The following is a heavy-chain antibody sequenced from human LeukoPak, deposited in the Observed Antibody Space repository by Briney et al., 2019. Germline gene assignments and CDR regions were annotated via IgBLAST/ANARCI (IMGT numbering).Heavy chain of an antibody. D-gene: IGHD2-15*01. J-gene: IGHJ3*02. CDR1: GGSIRSGDYY. Sequence: SETLSLTCTVSGGSIRSGDYYWSWIRQLPGTGLEWIGYIYYSGSTYYNPSLKSRITISVDTSKNRFSLQLNSVTAADTAVYYCARDCSGGSCYGAFDIWGQGTMVTVSS. CDR2: IYYSGST. CDR3: ARDCSGGSCYGAFDI. V-gene: IGHV4-30-4*01.